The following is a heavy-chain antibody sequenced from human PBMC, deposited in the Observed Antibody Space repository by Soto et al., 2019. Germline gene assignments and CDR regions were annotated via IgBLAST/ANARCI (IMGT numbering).Heavy chain of an antibody. CDR1: GGFI. V-gene: IGHV4-59*01. Sequence: PSETLSLTXTVSGGFIWGWIRQSPDKGLEWIGYIYNSGRYNYNPSLESRLTISIDTSKNQFSLRLASVTAADTAVYYCARTLPNRQLFDSWSQGTLVTVSS. J-gene: IGHJ4*02. D-gene: IGHD1-1*01. CDR3: ARTLPNRQLFDS. CDR2: IYNSGRY.